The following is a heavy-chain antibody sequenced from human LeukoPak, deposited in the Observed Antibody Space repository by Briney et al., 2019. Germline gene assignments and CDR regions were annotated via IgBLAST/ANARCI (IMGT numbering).Heavy chain of an antibody. Sequence: SETLSLTCTVSGGSISSGDYYWSWVRQPPGKGLEWIGYIYYSGSTYYNPSLKSRVTISVDTSKNQFSLKLSSVTAADTAVYYCASLWGSYRRRFDYWGQGTLVTVSS. CDR2: IYYSGST. J-gene: IGHJ4*02. CDR1: GGSISSGDYY. V-gene: IGHV4-30-4*08. CDR3: ASLWGSYRRRFDY. D-gene: IGHD3-16*02.